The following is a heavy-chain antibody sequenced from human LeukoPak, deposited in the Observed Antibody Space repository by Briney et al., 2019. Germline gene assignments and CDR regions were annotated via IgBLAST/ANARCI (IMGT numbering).Heavy chain of an antibody. CDR2: MYSGGTT. V-gene: IGHV4-59*01. CDR1: DGSINGYY. J-gene: IGHJ3*02. Sequence: SETLSLTCTVSDGSINGYYWSWIRQPPGKGLGWIGYMYSGGTTNYSPSLKSRVTISEDMSKNQFSLKLTSVTAADTAVYYCARHSGHSSTNDAFDIWGQGTMVIVSS. D-gene: IGHD6-13*01. CDR3: ARHSGHSSTNDAFDI.